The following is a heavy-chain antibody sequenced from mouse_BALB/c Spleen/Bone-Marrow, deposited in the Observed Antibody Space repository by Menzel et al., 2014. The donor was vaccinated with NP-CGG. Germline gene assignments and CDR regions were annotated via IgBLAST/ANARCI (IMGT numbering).Heavy chain of an antibody. CDR1: GYAFTNYL. J-gene: IGHJ2*01. V-gene: IGHV1-54*03. Sequence: QVQLQQPGAELVRPGTSVTVSCTASGYAFTNYLLGWVKQRPGQGLERIGVINPGSGGTNYNETFTGKATPTADKSSSTAYMQLGSLTSYDSAVYFGARHYFDYWGQGTTLTVSS. CDR2: INPGSGGT. CDR3: ARHYFDY.